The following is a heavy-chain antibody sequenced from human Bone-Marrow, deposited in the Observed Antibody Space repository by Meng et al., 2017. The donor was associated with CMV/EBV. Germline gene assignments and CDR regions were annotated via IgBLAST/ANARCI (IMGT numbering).Heavy chain of an antibody. CDR2: IYYSGST. CDR1: GGAISSGGNY. Sequence: LTCTVSGGAISSGGNYWSWIRQHPGKGLEWIGYIYYSGSTSYNPSLKSRVTVSVDTSKNQFSLKLTSVTAADTAVYYCARGIVAFDYWGQGTLVTVSS. D-gene: IGHD3-22*01. J-gene: IGHJ4*02. V-gene: IGHV4-31*03. CDR3: ARGIVAFDY.